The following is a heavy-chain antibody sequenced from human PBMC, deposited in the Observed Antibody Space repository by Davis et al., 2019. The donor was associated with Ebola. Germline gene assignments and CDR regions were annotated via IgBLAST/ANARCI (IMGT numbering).Heavy chain of an antibody. V-gene: IGHV4-59*05. J-gene: IGHJ4*02. CDR3: AGAGYTSGWNFDN. CDR2: IYYSGST. Sequence: SETLSLTCTVSGGSISSYYWSWIRQPPGKGLEWIGSIYYSGSTYYNPSLKSRVTISVDTSKNQFSLKLSSVTAADTAVYYCAGAGYTSGWNFDNWGQGTLVTVSS. D-gene: IGHD6-19*01. CDR1: GGSISSYY.